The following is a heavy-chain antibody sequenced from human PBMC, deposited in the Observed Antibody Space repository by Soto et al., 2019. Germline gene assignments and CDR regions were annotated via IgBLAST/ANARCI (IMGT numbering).Heavy chain of an antibody. CDR1: GDTISTGGYT. D-gene: IGHD1-1*01. CDR3: ARHFNWNDISRYYYGMDV. V-gene: IGHV4-30-2*01. J-gene: IGHJ6*02. CDR2: TYHSGNP. Sequence: SETLSLTCDVSGDTISTGGYTWAWIRQPPGKALEWIGHTYHSGNPYYNPSLKSRVIISVDRSKNHFSLKLSSVTAADTAVYYCARHFNWNDISRYYYGMDVWGQGTTVTVSS.